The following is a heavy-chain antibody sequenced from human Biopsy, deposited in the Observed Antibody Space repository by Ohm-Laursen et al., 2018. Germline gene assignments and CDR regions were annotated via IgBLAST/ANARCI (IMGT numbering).Heavy chain of an antibody. J-gene: IGHJ6*02. CDR3: ARATNSTGWPYYYFYGMDV. V-gene: IGHV4-59*07. D-gene: IGHD2/OR15-2a*01. CDR1: GGSISSDY. Sequence: SDTLSLTCTVSGGSISSDYWSWIRQTPGKGLEWIGYIYYSGSTNYSPSLKSRVTISVDTSKNQFSLRLNSVTAADTAVYYWARATNSTGWPYYYFYGMDVWGQGTTVTVSS. CDR2: IYYSGST.